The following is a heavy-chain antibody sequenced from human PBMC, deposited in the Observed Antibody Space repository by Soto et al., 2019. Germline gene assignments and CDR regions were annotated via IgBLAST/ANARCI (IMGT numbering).Heavy chain of an antibody. CDR2: IDPSDSYT. J-gene: IGHJ3*02. CDR3: ARTDIAAAGGDAFDI. CDR1: GYSFTSYW. D-gene: IGHD6-13*01. V-gene: IGHV5-10-1*01. Sequence: PGDSLNIPCKGSGYSFTSYWISWVRQMPGKGLEWMGRIDPSDSYTNYSPSFQGHVTISADKSISTAYLQWSSLKASDTAMYYCARTDIAAAGGDAFDIWGQGTMVTVSS.